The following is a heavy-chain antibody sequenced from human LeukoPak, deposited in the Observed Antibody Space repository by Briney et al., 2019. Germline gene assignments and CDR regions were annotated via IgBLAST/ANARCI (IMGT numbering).Heavy chain of an antibody. CDR2: ISYDGSNK. CDR1: GXTFSSYA. CDR3: AREEYRGVYFDY. D-gene: IGHD2-8*02. J-gene: IGHJ4*02. V-gene: IGHV3-30-3*01. Sequence: GGSLRLSCAASGXTFSSYAMHWVRQAPGKGLEWVAVISYDGSNKYYADSVKGRFTISRDNSKNTLHLQMNSLRAEDTAVYYCAREEYRGVYFDYWGQGTLVTVSS.